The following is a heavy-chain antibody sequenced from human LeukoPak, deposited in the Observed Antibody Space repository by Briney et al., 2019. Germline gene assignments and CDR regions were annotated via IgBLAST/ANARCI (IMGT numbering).Heavy chain of an antibody. CDR2: IDPKSGGT. J-gene: IGHJ4*02. CDR3: ARDYPRQRFDY. Sequence: GASVKVSCKASGYTFIAYWMHWVREAPGQGLEWMGRIDPKSGGTTYAQKFQDRVTMTRDTSISTVDMELSGLRSDDTAMYYCARDYPRQRFDYWGQGTLVTVSS. CDR1: GYTFIAYW. V-gene: IGHV1-2*02.